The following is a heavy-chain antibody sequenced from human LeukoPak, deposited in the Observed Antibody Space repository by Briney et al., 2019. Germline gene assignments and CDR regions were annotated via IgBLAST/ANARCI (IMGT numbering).Heavy chain of an antibody. CDR3: ARDPRYCSGGSCLFDY. V-gene: IGHV3-21*01. CDR1: GFTFSSYS. CDR2: ISSSSTYI. J-gene: IGHJ4*02. Sequence: GRSLGLSCAASGFTFSSYSMNWVRQAPGKGLEWVSSISSSSTYIYYADSVKGRFTISRDNAKNSLYLQMNSLRAEDTAVYYCARDPRYCSGGSCLFDYWGQGTLVTVSS. D-gene: IGHD2-15*01.